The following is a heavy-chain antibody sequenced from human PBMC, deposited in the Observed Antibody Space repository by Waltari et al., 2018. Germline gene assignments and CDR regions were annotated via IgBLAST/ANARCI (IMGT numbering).Heavy chain of an antibody. CDR2: IYYSGST. Sequence: QVQLQESGPGLVKPSETLSLTCTVSGCPISSYYWSWIRPPPGKGLEWIGYIYYSGSTNYNPSLKSRVTISVDTSKNQFSLKLSSVTAADTAVYYCARAPYGSGSYIGYFDYWGQGTLVTVSS. CDR3: ARAPYGSGSYIGYFDY. D-gene: IGHD3-10*01. V-gene: IGHV4-59*01. J-gene: IGHJ4*02. CDR1: GCPISSYY.